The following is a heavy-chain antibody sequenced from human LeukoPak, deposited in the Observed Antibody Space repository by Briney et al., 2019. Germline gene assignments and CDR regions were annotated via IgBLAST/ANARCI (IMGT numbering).Heavy chain of an antibody. CDR3: ARDKRAGVDAFDI. CDR1: GGSISSGGYY. CDR2: IHYSGST. V-gene: IGHV4-31*03. Sequence: SETLSLTCTVSGGSISSGGYYWSWIRQHPGKGLEWIGYIHYSGSTYYNPSLKSRGTISVDTSKNQFSLKLSSVTAADTAVYYCARDKRAGVDAFDIWGQGTMVTVSS. J-gene: IGHJ3*02. D-gene: IGHD3-10*01.